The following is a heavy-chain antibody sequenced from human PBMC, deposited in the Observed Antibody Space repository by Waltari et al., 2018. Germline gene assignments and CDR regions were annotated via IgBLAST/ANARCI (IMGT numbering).Heavy chain of an antibody. J-gene: IGHJ5*02. Sequence: AVSGYSISSGYYWGWIRQPPGKGLEWIGSIYHSGSTYYNPSLKSRVTISVDTSKNQFSLKLSSVTAADTAVYYCARHRRALAVAGKENWFDPWGQGTLVTVSS. CDR1: GYSISSGYY. D-gene: IGHD6-19*01. CDR3: ARHRRALAVAGKENWFDP. CDR2: IYHSGST. V-gene: IGHV4-38-2*01.